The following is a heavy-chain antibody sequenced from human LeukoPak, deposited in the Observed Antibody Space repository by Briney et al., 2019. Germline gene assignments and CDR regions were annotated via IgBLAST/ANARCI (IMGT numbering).Heavy chain of an antibody. CDR3: ATFYYYYGMDV. V-gene: IGHV5-51*01. Sequence: GESLKISCKSSGYSFTDYWIGWVRQMPGKGLEWMGIIYPGDSDTRYSPSFQGQVIISADRSISTAYLQWSSLKASDTAMYCCATFYYYYGMDVWGQGTTVTVSS. J-gene: IGHJ6*02. CDR2: IYPGDSDT. CDR1: GYSFTDYW.